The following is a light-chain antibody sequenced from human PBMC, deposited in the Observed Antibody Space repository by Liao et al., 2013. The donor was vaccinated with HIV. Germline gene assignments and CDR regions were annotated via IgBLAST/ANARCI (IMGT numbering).Light chain of an antibody. CDR3: QMWDTASDHHL. J-gene: IGLJ2*01. CDR1: TLELKV. Sequence: SYELTQPPSVSATPGGTATISLWGKRTLELKVVHWYQQRPGQAPVLVIYYGSDRPSGIPERFSGSSSGNTATLIISRVEAGDEADYYCQMWDTASDHHLFGGGTKLTVL. CDR2: YGS. V-gene: IGLV3-21*04.